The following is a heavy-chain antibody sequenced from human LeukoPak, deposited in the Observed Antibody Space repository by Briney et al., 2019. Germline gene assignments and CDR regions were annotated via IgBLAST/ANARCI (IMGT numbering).Heavy chain of an antibody. CDR2: ISRSSSNI. V-gene: IGHV3-21*01. CDR3: ASDDYGGRGEFDY. J-gene: IGHJ4*02. CDR1: GFNFSGYS. D-gene: IGHD4-23*01. Sequence: PAGTLRFSGAASGFNFSGYSMNWVRQALGKGLKWGSSISRSSSNIYYADSVKGRFTISRDNAKNTLYLQMNSLRAEDTAVYYCASDDYGGRGEFDYWGQGPLVIVSS.